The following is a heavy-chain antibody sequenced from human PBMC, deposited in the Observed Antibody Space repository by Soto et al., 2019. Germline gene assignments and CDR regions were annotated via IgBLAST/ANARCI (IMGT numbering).Heavy chain of an antibody. D-gene: IGHD3-9*01. CDR1: GFTFSSYS. CDR3: ARDGVGILRYFDWLRNWFDP. J-gene: IGHJ5*02. CDR2: ISSSSSYI. V-gene: IGHV3-21*01. Sequence: GGSLRLSCAASGFTFSSYSMNWVRQAPGKGLEWVSSISSSSSYIYYADSVKDRFTISRDNAKNSLYLQMNILRAEDTAVYYCARDGVGILRYFDWLRNWFDPWGQGTLVTVSS.